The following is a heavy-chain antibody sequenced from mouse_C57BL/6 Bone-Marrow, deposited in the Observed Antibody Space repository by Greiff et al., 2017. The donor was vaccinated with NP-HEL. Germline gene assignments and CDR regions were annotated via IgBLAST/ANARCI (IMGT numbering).Heavy chain of an antibody. V-gene: IGHV3-6*01. CDR2: ISYDGSN. CDR1: GYSITSGYY. J-gene: IGHJ2*01. Sequence: EVKLQESGPGLVQPSQSLSLTCSVTGYSITSGYYWNWIRQFPGNQLEWMGYISYDGSNNYNPSLKNRISITRDTSKNQFFLKLNTVTTEDTATDYCARGIYYYGSSGYWGQGTTLTVSS. D-gene: IGHD1-1*01. CDR3: ARGIYYYGSSGY.